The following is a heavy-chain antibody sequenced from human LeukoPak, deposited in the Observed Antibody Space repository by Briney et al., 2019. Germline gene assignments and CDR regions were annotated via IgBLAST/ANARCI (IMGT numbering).Heavy chain of an antibody. J-gene: IGHJ4*02. Sequence: SETLSLTCTVSGGSISSYYWSWIRQPPGKGLEWIGYIYYSGSTNYNPSLKGRVTISVDTSKNQFSLKLSSVTAADTAVYYCARGCSGGSCYADFDYWGQGTLVTVSS. CDR2: IYYSGST. CDR1: GGSISSYY. CDR3: ARGCSGGSCYADFDY. D-gene: IGHD2-15*01. V-gene: IGHV4-59*08.